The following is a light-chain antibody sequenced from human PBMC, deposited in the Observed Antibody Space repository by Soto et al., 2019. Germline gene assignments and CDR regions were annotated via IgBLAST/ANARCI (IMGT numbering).Light chain of an antibody. CDR1: SSDVGSYNL. V-gene: IGLV2-23*01. J-gene: IGLJ1*01. Sequence: QAVATQPASVSGSPGQSITISCTGTSSDVGSYNLVSWYQQHPGKAPKLMIYEGSKRPSGVSNRFSGSKSGNTASLTISGLQAEDEADYYCCSYAGSSTSPFVFGTGTKLTVL. CDR3: CSYAGSSTSPFV. CDR2: EGS.